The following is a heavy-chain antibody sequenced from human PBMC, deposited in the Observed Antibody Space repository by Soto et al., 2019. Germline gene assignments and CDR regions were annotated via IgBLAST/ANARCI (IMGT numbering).Heavy chain of an antibody. Sequence: GASVKVSCKASGYSFTSYDINWVRQATGQGLEWMGWMNPNSGDTGYAQKFQGRVTMTRNTSITTGYMELSSLRSEDTAVYYCARGITGEGGWFDPWGQGTLVTVS. V-gene: IGHV1-8*01. CDR2: MNPNSGDT. D-gene: IGHD7-27*01. CDR3: ARGITGEGGWFDP. CDR1: GYSFTSYD. J-gene: IGHJ5*02.